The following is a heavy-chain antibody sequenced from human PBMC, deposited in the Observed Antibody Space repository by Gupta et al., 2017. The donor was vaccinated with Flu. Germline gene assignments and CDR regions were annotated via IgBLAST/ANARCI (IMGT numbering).Heavy chain of an antibody. V-gene: IGHV3-21*01. CDR1: GFTFDGYP. CDR3: ARGNDWFDS. Sequence: DVHLEDSGGGLVSPGESLRLACVAYGFTFDGYPMNWVRQAPGKGLEWVASISMTGRQIFYGDSVKGRFIISRDNAKESLHLEMSTLRTDDTALYYCARGNDWFDSWGQGTRVIVSP. CDR2: ISMTGRQI. J-gene: IGHJ5*01.